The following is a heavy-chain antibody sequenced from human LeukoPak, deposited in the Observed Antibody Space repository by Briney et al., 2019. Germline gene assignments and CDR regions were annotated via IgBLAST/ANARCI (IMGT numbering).Heavy chain of an antibody. J-gene: IGHJ5*02. CDR1: GFSFDDFA. D-gene: IGHD6-19*01. CDR2: LTWNSGTF. CDR3: ARATASASSGVHLNWFDS. V-gene: IGHV3-9*01. Sequence: GGSLRLSCVASGFSFDDFAMHWVRQVPGKGLEWVSGLTWNSGTFGYADSVKGRFTISRDNAKNSLYLEMNDLRGEDTAFYYCARATASASSGVHLNWFDSWGQGTRVTVSS.